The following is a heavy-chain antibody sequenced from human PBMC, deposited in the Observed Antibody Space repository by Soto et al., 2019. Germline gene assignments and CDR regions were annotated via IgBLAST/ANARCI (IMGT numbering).Heavy chain of an antibody. D-gene: IGHD5-18*01. J-gene: IGHJ4*02. CDR2: INHSGST. CDR1: SDSISVYY. CDR3: ARGTYTAMAY. Sequence: SETLSLTCTVSSDSISVYYWSWIRQPPGNGLEWIGEINHSGSTNYNPSLKSRVTISVDTSKNQFSLKLSSVTAADTAVYYCARGTYTAMAYWGQGTLVTVSS. V-gene: IGHV4-34*01.